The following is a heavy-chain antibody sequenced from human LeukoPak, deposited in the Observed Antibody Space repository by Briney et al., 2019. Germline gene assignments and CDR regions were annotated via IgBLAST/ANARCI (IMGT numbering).Heavy chain of an antibody. D-gene: IGHD4-17*01. Sequence: QSGGSLRLSCGASGFTVSTNYMSWVRQAPGKGLEWVSIIYSGGSTYCADSVKGRFTISRDNSKNTLYLQLNSLRAEDTAVYYCARETVTSDYWGQGTLVTVSS. V-gene: IGHV3-66*01. CDR1: GFTVSTNY. J-gene: IGHJ4*02. CDR3: ARETVTSDY. CDR2: IYSGGST.